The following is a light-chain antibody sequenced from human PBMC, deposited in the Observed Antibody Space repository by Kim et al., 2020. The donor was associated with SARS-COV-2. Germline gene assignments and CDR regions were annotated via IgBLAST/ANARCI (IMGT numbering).Light chain of an antibody. V-gene: IGKV1-5*01. CDR1: QSIISW. J-gene: IGKJ5*01. CDR3: QLYNSYPRT. Sequence: VSVGDRVTLTCRASQSIISWLSWYQQKPGKAPKRPIYEASSLESGVPSRFSGSVSGTEFTLTISGLQPDDFSTYYCQLYNSYPRTFGQGTRLEIK. CDR2: EAS.